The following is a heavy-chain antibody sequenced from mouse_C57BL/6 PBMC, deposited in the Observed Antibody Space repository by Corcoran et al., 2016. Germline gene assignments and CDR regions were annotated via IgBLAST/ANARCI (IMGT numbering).Heavy chain of an antibody. CDR3: VSSYYGSSYGYFDV. D-gene: IGHD1-1*01. Sequence: QIQLVQSGPELKKPGETVKISCKASGYNLTEYPMNWVKQAPGKGFKWMGIIYTDTGEPTYADECKGRFAFSLDTSASTAYLQINNLKNEDTATYCCVSSYYGSSYGYFDVWGTGTTVTVSS. V-gene: IGHV9-1*01. CDR2: IYTDTGEP. CDR1: GYNLTEYP. J-gene: IGHJ1*03.